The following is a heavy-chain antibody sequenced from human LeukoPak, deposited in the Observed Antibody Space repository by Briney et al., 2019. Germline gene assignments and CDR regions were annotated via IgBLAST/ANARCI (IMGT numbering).Heavy chain of an antibody. Sequence: GGSLRLSCAASGFTFSSYSMNWVRQAPGKGLEWVSSISSSSTYIYYADSVKGRFTISRDNAKNSLYLQMNSLRAEDTAVYYCARQVPVVVPAATWGPDTVYYMDVWGKGTTVTVSS. J-gene: IGHJ6*03. CDR3: ARQVPVVVPAATWGPDTVYYMDV. D-gene: IGHD2-2*01. CDR1: GFTFSSYS. CDR2: ISSSSTYI. V-gene: IGHV3-21*01.